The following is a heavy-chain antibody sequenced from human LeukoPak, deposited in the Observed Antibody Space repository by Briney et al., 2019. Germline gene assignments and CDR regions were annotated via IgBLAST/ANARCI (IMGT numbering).Heavy chain of an antibody. J-gene: IGHJ4*02. CDR2: IWYGGSNK. Sequence: GGSLRLSCAASGFTFSSYGMHWVRQAPGKGLEWVAVIWYGGSNKYYADSVKGRFTISRDNARNSLYLQMNSLRAEDTALYYCAKTTFDILTGYPFDYWGQGTLVTVSS. V-gene: IGHV3-33*03. CDR1: GFTFSSYG. CDR3: AKTTFDILTGYPFDY. D-gene: IGHD3-9*01.